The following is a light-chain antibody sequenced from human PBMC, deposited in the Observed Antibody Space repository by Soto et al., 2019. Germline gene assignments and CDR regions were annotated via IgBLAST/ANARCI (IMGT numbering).Light chain of an antibody. V-gene: IGKV2-28*01. Sequence: DIVMTQSPLSLPVTPGEPASISCRSSQSLLHSNGYNYLDWYLQKPGQSPQLLIYLGSNRASGVPDRFSGSGSGTDFTLKISRVEAEDVGVYYCMQATQSYTFGQGTKLEIK. CDR2: LGS. J-gene: IGKJ2*01. CDR1: QSLLHSNGYNY. CDR3: MQATQSYT.